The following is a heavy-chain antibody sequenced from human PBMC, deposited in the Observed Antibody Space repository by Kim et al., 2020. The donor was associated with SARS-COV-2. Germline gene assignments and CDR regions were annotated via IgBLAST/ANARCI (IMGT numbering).Heavy chain of an antibody. J-gene: IGHJ4*02. Sequence: SLKSGVTISVDATKNQFSLRLSSVTAADTAVYYCARGRRVTMVRGVYFDYWGQGTLVTVSS. CDR3: ARGRRVTMVRGVYFDY. V-gene: IGHV4-34*13. D-gene: IGHD3-10*01.